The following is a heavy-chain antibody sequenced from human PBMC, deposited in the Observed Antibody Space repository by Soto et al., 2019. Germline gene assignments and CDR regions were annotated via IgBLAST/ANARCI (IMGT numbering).Heavy chain of an antibody. CDR1: GFTFSSYS. V-gene: IGHV3-21*01. CDR3: ARDGGSGTPDAFDI. CDR2: ISTSRSYI. J-gene: IGHJ3*02. D-gene: IGHD6-19*01. Sequence: VQLVESGGGLVKPGGSLRLSCAAFGFTFSSYSMNWVRQVPGKGLEWVSFISTSRSYIYYADSVKGRFTISRDNAKNSLYLQMNSLRAEDTAVYYCARDGGSGTPDAFDIWGQGTLVTVSS.